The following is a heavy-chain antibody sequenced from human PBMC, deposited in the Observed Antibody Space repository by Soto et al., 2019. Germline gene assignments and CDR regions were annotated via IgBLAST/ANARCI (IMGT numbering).Heavy chain of an antibody. D-gene: IGHD3-16*01. CDR1: GGSISSGGYY. V-gene: IGHV4-31*03. J-gene: IGHJ4*02. Sequence: SETLSLTCTVSGGSISSGGYYWSWIRQHPGKGLEWIGYIYYSGSTYYNPSLKSRVTISVDTSKNQFSLKLSSVTAADTAVYYCASSGRYASTEDPVELPNFDYWGQGTLVTVSS. CDR3: ASSGRYASTEDPVELPNFDY. CDR2: IYYSGST.